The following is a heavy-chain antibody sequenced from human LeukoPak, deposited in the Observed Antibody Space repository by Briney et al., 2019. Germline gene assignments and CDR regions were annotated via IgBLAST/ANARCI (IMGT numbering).Heavy chain of an antibody. V-gene: IGHV3-33*01. CDR1: GFTFSSYG. D-gene: IGHD1-26*01. Sequence: GGSLRLSCAASGFTFSSYGMHWVRQAPGKGLEWVAVIWYDGSNKYYADSVKGRFTISRDNSKNTLYLQMNSLRAEDTAVYYCARGIGSYPGYYFDYWGQGTLVTVSS. CDR2: IWYDGSNK. CDR3: ARGIGSYPGYYFDY. J-gene: IGHJ4*02.